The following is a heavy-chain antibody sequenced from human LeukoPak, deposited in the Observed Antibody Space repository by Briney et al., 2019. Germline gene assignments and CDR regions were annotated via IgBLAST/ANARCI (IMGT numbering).Heavy chain of an antibody. D-gene: IGHD3-10*01. CDR2: INHSGST. V-gene: IGHV4-34*01. Sequence: PSETLSLTCAVYGGCFSGFYWSWIRQPPGKGLEWIGEINHSGSTNYNPSLKSRVTISVDTSKNQFSLKLSSVTAADTAVYYCARAIITMVRGVIFHYYFDYWGQGTLVTVSS. CDR3: ARAIITMVRGVIFHYYFDY. J-gene: IGHJ4*02. CDR1: GGCFSGFY.